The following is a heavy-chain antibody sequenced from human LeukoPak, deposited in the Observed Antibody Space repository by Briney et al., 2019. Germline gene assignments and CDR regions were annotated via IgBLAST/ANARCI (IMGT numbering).Heavy chain of an antibody. D-gene: IGHD1-26*01. CDR2: INPNSGGT. CDR3: ARFLSGSHDAFDI. J-gene: IGHJ3*02. V-gene: IGHV1-2*06. CDR1: GYSFTGYW. Sequence: ASVKVSCKASGYSFTGYWHWVRQAPGQGLEWMGRINPNSGGTDYAQTFRGRVTMTRDTSVSTAYMELSSLRSDDTAVYYCARFLSGSHDAFDIWGQGTMVTVRS.